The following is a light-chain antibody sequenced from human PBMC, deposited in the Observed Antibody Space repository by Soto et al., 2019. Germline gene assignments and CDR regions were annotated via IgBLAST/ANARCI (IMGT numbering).Light chain of an antibody. V-gene: IGKV3-20*01. CDR2: GAS. Sequence: VLTQSPSSLSLSPGERTTLSCRATPGLSNENLAWFQQKPGLAPRLLIYGASSRATGIPDRFSGSGSGTELSLTISRLEPEDAAVYFCQQYGYSWSFGQGTKVQIK. CDR1: PGLSNEN. CDR3: QQYGYSWS. J-gene: IGKJ1*01.